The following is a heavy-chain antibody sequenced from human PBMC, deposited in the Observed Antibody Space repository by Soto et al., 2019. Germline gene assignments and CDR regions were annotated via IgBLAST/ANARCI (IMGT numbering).Heavy chain of an antibody. CDR3: ASYLRDIVATIWVY. CDR1: GYTLTELS. D-gene: IGHD5-12*01. CDR2: FDPEDGET. V-gene: IGHV1-24*01. J-gene: IGHJ4*02. Sequence: ASVKVSCKVSGYTLTELSMHWVRQAPGKGLEWMGGFDPEDGETIYAQKFQGRVTMTEDTSTDTAYMELSSLRSEDTAVYYCASYLRDIVATIWVYWGQGTLVTVSS.